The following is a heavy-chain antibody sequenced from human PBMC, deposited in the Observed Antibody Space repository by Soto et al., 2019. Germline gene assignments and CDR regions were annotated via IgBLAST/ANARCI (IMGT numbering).Heavy chain of an antibody. J-gene: IGHJ4*02. D-gene: IGHD4-17*01. V-gene: IGHV4-39*07. CDR2: IYHSGST. Sequence: SETLSLTCTVSGGSVRSSTYYWVWIRQSPGKGLEWIGSIYHSGSTYYNPSLKSRVTISVDRSKNQISLKLSSVTAADTAVYYCARGMTTVTTFDYWGQGTLVTVSS. CDR1: GGSVRSSTYY. CDR3: ARGMTTVTTFDY.